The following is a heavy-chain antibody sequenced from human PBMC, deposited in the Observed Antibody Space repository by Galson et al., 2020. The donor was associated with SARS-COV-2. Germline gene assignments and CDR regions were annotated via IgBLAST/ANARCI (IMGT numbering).Heavy chain of an antibody. CDR3: AREIAAAPYYYGMDV. V-gene: IGHV3-7*01. D-gene: IGHD6-13*01. J-gene: IGHJ6*02. Sequence: GGSLRLSCAASGFTFSSYWMSWVRQAPGKGLEWVANIKQDGSEKYYVDSVKGRFTISRDNAKNSLYLQMNSLRAEDTAVYYCAREIAAAPYYYGMDVWGQGTTVTVSS. CDR1: GFTFSSYW. CDR2: IKQDGSEK.